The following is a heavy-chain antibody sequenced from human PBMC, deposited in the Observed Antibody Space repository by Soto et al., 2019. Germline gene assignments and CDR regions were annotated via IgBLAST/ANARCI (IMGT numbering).Heavy chain of an antibody. CDR2: INPSGGGT. D-gene: IGHD5-18*01. J-gene: IGHJ4*02. V-gene: IGHV1-46*01. CDR1: GYIFTSYY. CDR3: ARARPQGHSYEDY. Sequence: QVQLVQSGAEVKKPGASVMLSCKPSGYIFTSYYIHWVRQAPGQGLEWMGIINPSGGGTTYAQKYQGRVXXTXDXXSSTVYMELSSLRSEDTAVYYCARARPQGHSYEDYWGQGTLVTVSS.